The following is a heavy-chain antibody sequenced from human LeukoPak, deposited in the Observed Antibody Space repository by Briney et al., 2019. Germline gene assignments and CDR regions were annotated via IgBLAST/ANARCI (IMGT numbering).Heavy chain of an antibody. CDR1: GFTFSSYE. CDR2: ISSSGRTI. D-gene: IGHD6-19*01. V-gene: IGHV3-48*03. J-gene: IGHJ4*02. CDR3: ARDSGGWFYFDY. Sequence: GGSLRLSCAASGFTFSSYEMNWVRQAPGKGLEWVSYISSSGRTIYYADSVKGRFTISRDNAKNSLYLQMNSLRAEDTAVYYCARDSGGWFYFDYWGQGTLVTVSS.